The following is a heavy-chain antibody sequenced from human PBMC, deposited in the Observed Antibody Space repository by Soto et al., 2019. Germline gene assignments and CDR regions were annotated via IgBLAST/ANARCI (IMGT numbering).Heavy chain of an antibody. Sequence: PSETLSLTCPVSGGSIISYYWSWIRQPPGKGLEWIGYIYYSGSTNYNPSLKSRVTISVDTSKNQFSLKLSSVTAADTAVYYCARRYGGNFDYWGQGTLVTVSS. J-gene: IGHJ4*02. CDR2: IYYSGST. V-gene: IGHV4-59*01. CDR3: ARRYGGNFDY. CDR1: GGSIISYY. D-gene: IGHD1-26*01.